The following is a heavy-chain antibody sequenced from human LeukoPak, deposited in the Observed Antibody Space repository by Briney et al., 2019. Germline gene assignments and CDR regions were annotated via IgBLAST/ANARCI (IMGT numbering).Heavy chain of an antibody. V-gene: IGHV4-31*03. CDR1: GGSISSGGYY. Sequence: SETLSLTCTVSGGSISSGGYYWSWIRQHPGKGLEWIGYIYYSGSTYYNPSLKSRVTISVDTSKNQFSLKLSSVTAADTAVYHCARGSSGSKGGSGSYSYYFDYWGQGTLVTVSS. CDR2: IYYSGST. CDR3: ARGSSGSKGGSGSYSYYFDY. J-gene: IGHJ4*02. D-gene: IGHD3-10*01.